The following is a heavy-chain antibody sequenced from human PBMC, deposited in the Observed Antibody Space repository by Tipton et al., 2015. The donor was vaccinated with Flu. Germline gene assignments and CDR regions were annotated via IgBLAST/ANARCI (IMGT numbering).Heavy chain of an antibody. D-gene: IGHD3-10*01. J-gene: IGHJ6*02. CDR1: GGSFSGYY. CDR2: INHSGST. Sequence: TLSLTCAVYGGSFSGYYWSWIRQPPGKGLEWSGEINHSGSTNYNPSLKSRVTISVDTSKNQFSLKLSSVTAADTAVYYCARGGYSSSLWFGELLPRDYYYGMDVWGQGTTVTVSS. CDR3: ARGGYSSSLWFGELLPRDYYYGMDV. V-gene: IGHV4-34*01.